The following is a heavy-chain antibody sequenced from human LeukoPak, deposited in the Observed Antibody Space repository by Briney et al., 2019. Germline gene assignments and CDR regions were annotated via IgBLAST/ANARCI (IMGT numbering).Heavy chain of an antibody. CDR1: GYTFTSYA. V-gene: IGHV1-2*02. CDR3: ARDIVMVTYWFDP. CDR2: INPNSGGT. Sequence: ASVKVSCKASGYTFTSYAMHWVRQAPGQGLEWMGWINPNSGGTNYAQKFQGRVTMTRDTSISTAYMELSRLRSDDTAVYYCARDIVMVTYWFDPWGQGTLVTVSS. J-gene: IGHJ5*02. D-gene: IGHD5-18*01.